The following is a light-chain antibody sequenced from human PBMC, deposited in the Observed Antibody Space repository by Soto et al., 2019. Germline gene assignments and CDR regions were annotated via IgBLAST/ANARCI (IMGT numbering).Light chain of an antibody. J-gene: IGLJ1*01. CDR1: SSNIGSTYD. Sequence: QSALTQPPSVSGAPEQRVTISCTGSSSNIGSTYDVQWYQQLPGTAPKLLIHGNTDRPSGVPDRFSGSKSGTSASLAITWLQADDEADYYCQSYDDSLSVHYVFGTGTKVTVL. V-gene: IGLV1-40*01. CDR2: GNT. CDR3: QSYDDSLSVHYV.